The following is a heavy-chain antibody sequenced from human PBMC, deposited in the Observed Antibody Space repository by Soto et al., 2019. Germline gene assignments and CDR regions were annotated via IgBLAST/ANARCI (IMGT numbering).Heavy chain of an antibody. V-gene: IGHV4-30-2*01. Sequence: QLQLQESGSGLVKPLQTLSLTCTVSGGSISSGGNSWSWIRQPPGEGLEWIGYIHQSGSTYYNPSLKSRVTMSVDTSKNQFSLKLSSVTAADTAVYYCARDGAYDSSNTWSYFLYWGQGTLVTVSS. CDR1: GGSISSGGNS. J-gene: IGHJ4*02. D-gene: IGHD3-22*01. CDR3: ARDGAYDSSNTWSYFLY. CDR2: IHQSGST.